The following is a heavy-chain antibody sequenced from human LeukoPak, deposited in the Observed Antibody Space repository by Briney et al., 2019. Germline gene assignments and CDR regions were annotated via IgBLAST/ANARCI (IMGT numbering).Heavy chain of an antibody. CDR2: IYHSGST. D-gene: IGHD2-2*01. J-gene: IGHJ4*02. CDR3: AREYQLLGGVDY. CDR1: GGSISSGGYY. V-gene: IGHV4-30-2*01. Sequence: PSETLSLTCTVSGGSISSGGYYWSWIRQPPGKGLEWIGYIYHSGSTYYNPSLKSRVTISVVRSKNQFSLKLSSVTAADTAVYYCAREYQLLGGVDYWGQGTLVTVSS.